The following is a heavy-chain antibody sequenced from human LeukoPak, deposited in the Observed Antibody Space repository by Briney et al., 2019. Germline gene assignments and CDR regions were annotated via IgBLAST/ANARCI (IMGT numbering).Heavy chain of an antibody. J-gene: IGHJ4*02. Sequence: PGGSLRLSCAASRFTFSSYGMHWVRQAPGKGLEWVAFIPYDGNNKYYADSVKGRFTISRDNAKNTLYLQMNSLRAEDTAVYYCARMGLEMATALDYWGQGTLVTVSS. CDR3: ARMGLEMATALDY. D-gene: IGHD5-24*01. CDR1: RFTFSSYG. CDR2: IPYDGNNK. V-gene: IGHV3-30*02.